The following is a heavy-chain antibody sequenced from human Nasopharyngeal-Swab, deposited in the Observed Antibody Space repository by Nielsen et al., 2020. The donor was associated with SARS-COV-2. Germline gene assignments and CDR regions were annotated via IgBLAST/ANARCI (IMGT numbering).Heavy chain of an antibody. CDR1: GGSMRSYY. CDR2: IYYNGST. J-gene: IGHJ4*02. CDR3: ARIGCSGGSCYCDY. V-gene: IGHV4-59*01. Sequence: SETLSLTCTVSGGSMRSYYWSWIRQPPGKGLEWIGYIYYNGSTNYNPSLKSRVTISIDTSKNHFSLKLSSVTAADTAVYYCARIGCSGGSCYCDYWGQGTLVTVSS. D-gene: IGHD2-15*01.